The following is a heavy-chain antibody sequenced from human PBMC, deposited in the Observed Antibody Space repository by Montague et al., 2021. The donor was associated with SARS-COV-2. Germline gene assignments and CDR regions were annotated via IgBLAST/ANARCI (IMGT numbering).Heavy chain of an antibody. CDR1: GFTFSRHA. J-gene: IGHJ3*02. V-gene: IGHV3-30*04. D-gene: IGHD5-18*01. CDR3: ARGGGYRDAFDI. CDR2: LSYDGFNQ. Sequence: SLRLSGAASGFTFSRHAMHWVRQAPGKGLEWVAVLSYDGFNQYYSDSLKGRFTISRDNSKNTLPLQMNSLRTEDTAVYYCARGGGYRDAFDIWGQGTMVTVSS.